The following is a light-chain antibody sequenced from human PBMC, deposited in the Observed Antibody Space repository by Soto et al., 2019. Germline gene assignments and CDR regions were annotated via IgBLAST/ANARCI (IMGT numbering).Light chain of an antibody. CDR1: ETVTSNY. Sequence: EIVLTQSPGTLSVSPGERVTLSCRASETVTSNYLAWLQHKPGQAPRLIIFGASTRATGIPDRFSGSGSGTDFTLTISRLEPEDFAVYFCHQYGYGRDTFGXG. J-gene: IGKJ2*01. V-gene: IGKV3-20*01. CDR3: HQYGYGRDT. CDR2: GAS.